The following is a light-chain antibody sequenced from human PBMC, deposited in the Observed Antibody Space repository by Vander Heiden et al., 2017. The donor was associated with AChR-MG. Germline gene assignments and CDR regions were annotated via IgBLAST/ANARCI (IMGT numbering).Light chain of an antibody. J-gene: IGLJ2*01. V-gene: IGLV1-40*01. CDR1: SSNIGAAYD. Sequence: QSVLTQPPSVSGAPGQRVTISCTGTSSNIGAAYDVHWYPHLPGTAPNLLIYVNSNRPSGVPDRFSASKSDTSASLAVTGLHPDDEAVYYCQSYDGSRSAEVFGGGTKLTVL. CDR3: QSYDGSRSAEV. CDR2: VNS.